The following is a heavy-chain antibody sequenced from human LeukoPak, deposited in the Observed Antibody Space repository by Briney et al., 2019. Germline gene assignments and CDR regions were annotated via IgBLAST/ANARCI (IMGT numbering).Heavy chain of an antibody. CDR3: ARVASARRWFDP. CDR1: GGSISSGSYY. V-gene: IGHV4-61*02. D-gene: IGHD1-14*01. Sequence: SQTLSLTCTVSGGSISSGSYYWSWIRQPAGKGLEWIGRIYTSGSTNYNPSLKSRVTISVDTSKNQFSLKLSSVTAADTAVYYCARVASARRWFDPWGQGTLVTVSS. CDR2: IYTSGST. J-gene: IGHJ5*02.